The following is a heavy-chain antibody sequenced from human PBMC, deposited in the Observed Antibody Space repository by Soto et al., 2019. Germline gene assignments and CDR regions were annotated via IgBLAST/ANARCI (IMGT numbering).Heavy chain of an antibody. Sequence: ASVKVSCKASGYTFTGYYMHWVRQAPGQGLERMGWINPNSGGTNYAQKFQGWVTMTRDTSISTAYMELSRLISDDTAVYYCARGGTIQLGYRLGCGMDVWGQGTTVTVSS. CDR2: INPNSGGT. J-gene: IGHJ6*02. CDR1: GYTFTGYY. V-gene: IGHV1-2*04. D-gene: IGHD5-18*01. CDR3: ARGGTIQLGYRLGCGMDV.